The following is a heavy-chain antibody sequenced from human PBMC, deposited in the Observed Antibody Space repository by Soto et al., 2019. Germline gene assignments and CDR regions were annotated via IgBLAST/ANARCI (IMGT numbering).Heavy chain of an antibody. CDR3: ARAYCGGGSSPPYYCGRDV. V-gene: IGHV3-33*01. CDR1: GFTFSSYG. CDR2: IWYDGSNK. J-gene: IGHJ6*02. D-gene: IGHD2-15*01. Sequence: QVQLVESGGGVVQPGRSLRLSCAASGFTFSSYGMHWVRQAPGKGLEWVAVIWYDGSNKYYADSVKGRFTISRDNSKNPLYLQMNSRRAEDTAVYYWARAYCGGGSSPPYYCGRDVGGQGTTFPFSS.